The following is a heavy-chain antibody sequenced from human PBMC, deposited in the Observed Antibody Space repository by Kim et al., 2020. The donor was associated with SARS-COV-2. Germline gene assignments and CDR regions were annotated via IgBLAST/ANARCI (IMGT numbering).Heavy chain of an antibody. V-gene: IGHV1-18*01. D-gene: IGHD3-10*01. CDR3: ASHKMDYYGSGSYDNWFDP. CDR1: GYTFTSYG. J-gene: IGHJ5*02. Sequence: ASVKVSCKASGYTFTSYGISWVRQAPGQGLEWMGWISAYNGNTNYAQKLQGRVTMTTDTSTSTAYMELRSLRSDDTAVYYCASHKMDYYGSGSYDNWFDPWGQGTLVTVSS. CDR2: ISAYNGNT.